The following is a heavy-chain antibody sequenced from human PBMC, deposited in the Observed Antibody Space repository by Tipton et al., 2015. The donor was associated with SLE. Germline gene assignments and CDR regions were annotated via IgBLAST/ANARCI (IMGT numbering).Heavy chain of an antibody. CDR1: AGPFSGYY. J-gene: IGHJ5*02. V-gene: IGHV4-59*06. CDR3: PIYYHDSTGLHWFDP. CDR2: TYYSGSP. Sequence: TLSLTCTVYAGPFSGYYWSWIRQPPGKGLEWIGYTYYSGSPYYNPSLKSRVTISLDMSKNQFSLRLSSVTAADTAVYYCPIYYHDSTGLHWFDPWGQGTLVTVSS. D-gene: IGHD3-22*01.